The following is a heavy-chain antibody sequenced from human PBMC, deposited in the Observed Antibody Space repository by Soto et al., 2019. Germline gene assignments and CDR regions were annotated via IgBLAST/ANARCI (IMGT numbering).Heavy chain of an antibody. CDR2: ISGSGGST. CDR3: ASNFGDSTIP. CDR1: GFTFSTYA. D-gene: IGHD4-17*01. Sequence: GGSLRLSCAASGFTFSTYAMSWVRQAPGKGLEWVSVISGSGGSTYYADSVKGRFTISRDNSKNTLYLQMNSLRAEDTAVYYCASNFGDSTIPWGQGTLVTVS. J-gene: IGHJ5*02. V-gene: IGHV3-23*01.